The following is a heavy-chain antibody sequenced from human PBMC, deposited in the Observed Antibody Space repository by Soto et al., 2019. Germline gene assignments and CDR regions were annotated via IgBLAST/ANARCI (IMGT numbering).Heavy chain of an antibody. CDR1: GGSFCAYS. CDR3: ARLFSYGELFDL. J-gene: IGHJ4*02. CDR2: IYHSGST. D-gene: IGHD4-17*01. V-gene: IGHV4-34*01. Sequence: AETLSLTCAVYGGSFCAYSCNWIRQPPGKGLEWIGEIYHSGSTTYNPSLKSRVTISIDTSKNQFSLKLSSVTAADTAVFYCARLFSYGELFDLWGQGTLVNVSS.